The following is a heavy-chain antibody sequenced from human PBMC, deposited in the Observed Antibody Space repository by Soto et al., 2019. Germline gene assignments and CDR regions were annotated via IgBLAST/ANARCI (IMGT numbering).Heavy chain of an antibody. CDR2: IYYTGGT. Sequence: RSLTCNVSGVTIRGYYWNWIRQPPGKTLEWIGSIYYTGGTNCNPSLKSRVTISVDTSKNHFSLKFNSLTAADTAVYYCASGTLSTIAAPDSWGQGTPVPVSS. CDR3: ASGTLSTIAAPDS. V-gene: IGHV4-59*01. D-gene: IGHD6-13*01. CDR1: GVTIRGYY. J-gene: IGHJ4*02.